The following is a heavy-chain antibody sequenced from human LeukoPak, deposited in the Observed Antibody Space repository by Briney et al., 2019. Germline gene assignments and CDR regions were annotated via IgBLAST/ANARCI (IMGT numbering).Heavy chain of an antibody. V-gene: IGHV4-34*01. CDR1: GASFSGYY. D-gene: IGHD6-19*01. Sequence: WEPLSPTCAVHGASFSGYYWGWIRQPPGKGLDWIGEINHSGSTNNTPSLRSRVPISVDTSKNQFSLKLSSVTAADTAVYSWAREGWYVDIVFHMDVWGKGTTVTISS. CDR3: AREGWYVDIVFHMDV. J-gene: IGHJ6*03. CDR2: INHSGST.